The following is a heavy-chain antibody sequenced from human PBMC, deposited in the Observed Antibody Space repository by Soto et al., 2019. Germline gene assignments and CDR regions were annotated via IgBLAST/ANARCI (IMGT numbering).Heavy chain of an antibody. CDR2: ISSTGITT. V-gene: IGHV3-11*01. D-gene: IGHD3-10*01. CDR1: GFTFSDYY. Sequence: GGSLRLSCAASGFTFSDYYMSWIRQAPGKGLEWVSHISSTGITTYYAASVKGRFTISRDNAKNSLYLQMNSLRAEDTAVYYCARDGRRIGEFQSDYWGQGTLVTVSS. CDR3: ARDGRRIGEFQSDY. J-gene: IGHJ4*02.